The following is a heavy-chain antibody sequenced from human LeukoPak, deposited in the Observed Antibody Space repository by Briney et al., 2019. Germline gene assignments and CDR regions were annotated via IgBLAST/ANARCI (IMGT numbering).Heavy chain of an antibody. CDR2: ISAYNGNT. V-gene: IGHV1-18*01. CDR3: ARERRNYYDSSGYYPDY. Sequence: ASVKVSCKASGYTFTSYAMHWVRQAPGQGLEWMGWISAYNGNTNYAQKLQGRVTMTTDTSTSTAYMELRSLRSDDTAVYYCARERRNYYDSSGYYPDYWGQGTLVTVSS. D-gene: IGHD3-22*01. J-gene: IGHJ4*02. CDR1: GYTFTSYA.